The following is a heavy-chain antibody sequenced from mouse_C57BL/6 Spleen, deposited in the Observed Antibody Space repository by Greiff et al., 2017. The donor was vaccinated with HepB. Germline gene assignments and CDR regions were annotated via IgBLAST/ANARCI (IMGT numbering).Heavy chain of an antibody. CDR1: GYTFTSYW. V-gene: IGHV1-69*01. Sequence: QVQLQQPGAELVMPGASVKLSCKASGYTFTSYWMHWVKQRPGQGLEWIGEIDPSDSYTNYNQKFKGKSTLTVDKSSSTAYMRLSSLTSEDSAVYYSVRGGICGDFDVWGAGTTRTASS. CDR3: VRGGICGDFDV. J-gene: IGHJ1*01. CDR2: IDPSDSYT.